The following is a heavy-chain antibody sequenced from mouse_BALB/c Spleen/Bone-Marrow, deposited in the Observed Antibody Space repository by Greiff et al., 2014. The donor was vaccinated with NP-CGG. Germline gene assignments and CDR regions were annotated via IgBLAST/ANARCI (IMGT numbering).Heavy chain of an antibody. Sequence: EVKLVESGGGLVQPGGSLKLSCAASGFDFSGYWMTWVRQAPGKGLEWIGEINPDSRTINYKPSLKEKFIMSRDNAKNTLYLQMSKVRSEDTALYYCARNGYDGWMTYWGQGTLVTVSA. CDR3: ARNGYDGWMTY. J-gene: IGHJ3*01. D-gene: IGHD2-2*01. CDR2: INPDSRTI. CDR1: GFDFSGYW. V-gene: IGHV4-1*02.